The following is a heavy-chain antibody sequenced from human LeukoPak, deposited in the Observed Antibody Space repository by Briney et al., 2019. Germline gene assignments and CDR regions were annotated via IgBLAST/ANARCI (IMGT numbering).Heavy chain of an antibody. CDR2: IYYSGST. D-gene: IGHD2-15*01. CDR1: GGSISSSRYY. V-gene: IGHV4-39*01. Sequence: KPSETLSLTCTVSGGSISSSRYYWGWIRQPPRKGLEWIGSIYYSGSTYYNPSLKSRVTKSVDTSKNQFSLKLSSVTAADTAVYYCARHPNAAVVQIDYWGQGTLVTVSS. J-gene: IGHJ4*02. CDR3: ARHPNAAVVQIDY.